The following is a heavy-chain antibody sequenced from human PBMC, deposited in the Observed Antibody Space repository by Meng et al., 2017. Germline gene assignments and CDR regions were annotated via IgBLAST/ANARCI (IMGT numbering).Heavy chain of an antibody. J-gene: IGHJ1*01. D-gene: IGHD3-10*01. V-gene: IGHV3-74*01. CDR1: GFTFSSYW. Sequence: EVRLVMSGVGLVQPGGSLVLYCAASGFTFSSYWMHWVRQAPGKGLVWVSRINSDGSSTSYADSVKGRFTISRDNAKNTLYLQMNSLRDEDTAVYYCARVYGGSGSPSKYFQHWGQGTLVTVSS. CDR3: ARVYGGSGSPSKYFQH. CDR2: INSDGSST.